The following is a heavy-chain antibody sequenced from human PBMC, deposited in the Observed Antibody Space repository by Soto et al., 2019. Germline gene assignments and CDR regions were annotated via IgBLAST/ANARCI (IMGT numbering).Heavy chain of an antibody. CDR2: IYYSGST. V-gene: IGHV4-39*01. D-gene: IGHD5-18*01. Sequence: QLQLQESGPGLVKPSETLSLTCTVSGGSISSSSYYWGWIRQPPGKGLEWIGSIYYSGSTYYNPSLKSRVTISVDTTKNQFSLKLSSVTAADTAVYYCARTGWDTAMVTSFDYWGQGTLVTVSS. CDR1: GGSISSSSYY. J-gene: IGHJ4*02. CDR3: ARTGWDTAMVTSFDY.